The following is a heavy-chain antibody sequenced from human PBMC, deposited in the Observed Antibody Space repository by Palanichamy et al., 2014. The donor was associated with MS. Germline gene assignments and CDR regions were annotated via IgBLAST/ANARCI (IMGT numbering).Heavy chain of an antibody. CDR2: IQDDGSQK. CDR3: AKGLPSGSNNFFDS. J-gene: IGHJ4*02. CDR1: RFTFTNYA. D-gene: IGHD1-26*01. V-gene: IGHV3-30*02. Sequence: QVQLVESGGGVVQPGGSLRLSCTVARFTFTNYAMHWVRQAPGKGLEWVAFIQDDGSQKHYADSVKGRFTISRDNSKNTLYLQMDSLRGEDTAVYYCAKGLPSGSNNFFDSWGQGTLVTVFS.